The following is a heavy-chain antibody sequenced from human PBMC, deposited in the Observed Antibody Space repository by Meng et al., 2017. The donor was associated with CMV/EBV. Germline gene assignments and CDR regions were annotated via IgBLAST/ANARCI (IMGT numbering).Heavy chain of an antibody. J-gene: IGHJ4*02. D-gene: IGHD6-6*01. Sequence: QVQLQHGGEGPLKPSETLSLTCAVYGGSFSGYYWSWIRQPPGKGLEWIGEINHSGSTNYNPSLKSRVTISVDTSKNQFSLKLSSVTAADTAVYYCARGSIAARLGLGDWGQGTLVTVSS. CDR1: GGSFSGYY. V-gene: IGHV4-34*01. CDR3: ARGSIAARLGLGD. CDR2: INHSGST.